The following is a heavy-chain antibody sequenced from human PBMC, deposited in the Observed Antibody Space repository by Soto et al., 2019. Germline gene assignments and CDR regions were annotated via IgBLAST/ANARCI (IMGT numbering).Heavy chain of an antibody. CDR1: GGSISSSSYY. CDR2: IYYSGST. D-gene: IGHD6-19*01. J-gene: IGHJ6*02. Sequence: SETLSLTCTVSGGSISSSSYYWGWIRQPPGKGLEWIGSIYYSGSTYYNPSLKSRVTISVDTSKNQFSLKLSSVTAADTAVYFCARHYSSGWYSNYYYYGIDVWGQGTTVTVSS. V-gene: IGHV4-39*01. CDR3: ARHYSSGWYSNYYYYGIDV.